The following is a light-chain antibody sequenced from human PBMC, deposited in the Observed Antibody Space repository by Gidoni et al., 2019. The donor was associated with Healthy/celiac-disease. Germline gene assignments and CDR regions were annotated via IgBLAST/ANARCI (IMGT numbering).Light chain of an antibody. CDR1: QSISSW. CDR3: QQYNSYLCS. V-gene: IGKV1-5*03. CDR2: KAS. Sequence: IQMTQSPSTRSASVGDRVTITCRASQSISSWLAWYQQKPGKAPKLLIYKASSLESGVPSRFSGSGSGTEFTLTISSLQPDDFATYYCQQYNSYLCSFGQGTKLEIK. J-gene: IGKJ2*04.